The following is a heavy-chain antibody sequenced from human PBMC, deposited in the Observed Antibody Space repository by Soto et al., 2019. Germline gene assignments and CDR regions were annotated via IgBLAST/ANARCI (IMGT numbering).Heavy chain of an antibody. D-gene: IGHD6-19*01. V-gene: IGHV3-73*02. J-gene: IGHJ4*02. Sequence: EVQLVESGGGLVQPGGSLKLSCAASGFTFSGSAMHWVRQASGKGLEWVGRIRSKANSYATAYAASVKGRFTISRDDSKNTAYQQMNSLKTEDTAVYYCTRALSSGLYYWGQGTLVTVSS. CDR2: IRSKANSYAT. CDR1: GFTFSGSA. CDR3: TRALSSGLYY.